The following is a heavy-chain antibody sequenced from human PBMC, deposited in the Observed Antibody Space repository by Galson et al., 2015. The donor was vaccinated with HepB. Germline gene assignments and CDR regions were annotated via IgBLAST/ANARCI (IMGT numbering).Heavy chain of an antibody. CDR2: LSGSGAST. V-gene: IGHV3-23*01. J-gene: IGHJ3*02. Sequence: SLRLSCAVAGFPFDTYAMSWVRQAQGKGLDWVSSLSGSGASTYYADSVKGRFTISKDNSKKMLYLQMSSLRAEDTAVYYCVKPYYYDTSGRREGLAFDIWGPGTMVTVSS. D-gene: IGHD3-22*01. CDR3: VKPYYYDTSGRREGLAFDI. CDR1: GFPFDTYA.